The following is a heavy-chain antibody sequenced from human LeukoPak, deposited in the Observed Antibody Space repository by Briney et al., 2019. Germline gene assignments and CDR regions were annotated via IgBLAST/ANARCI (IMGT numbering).Heavy chain of an antibody. D-gene: IGHD5-24*01. CDR3: VRGVGVSRFNYFDP. J-gene: IGHJ5*02. V-gene: IGHV3-33*01. CDR2: IWYDASDR. Sequence: GGSLRLSCAASGFAFSSFGMHWVRRAPGKGLEWVAVIWYDASDRYYADSVKGRFTISRDNSKNTLFLQMNSLRDDDTAVYYCVRGVGVSRFNYFDPWGQGTLVVVSS. CDR1: GFAFSSFG.